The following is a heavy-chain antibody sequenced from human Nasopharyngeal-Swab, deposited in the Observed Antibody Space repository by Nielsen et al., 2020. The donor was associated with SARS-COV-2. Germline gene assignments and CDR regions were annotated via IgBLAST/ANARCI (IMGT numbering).Heavy chain of an antibody. CDR1: GYTLSDYF. Sequence: ASVKVSCKASGYTLSDYFMHWVRQAPGQGLEWMGIINPSGGNTSYAQKFQGRVTMTRDTFTRTVYMEVTSLRSEDTAVYYCARGAGDDNVWVYGMDVWGQGTTVTVSS. D-gene: IGHD3-16*01. CDR2: INPSGGNT. J-gene: IGHJ6*02. CDR3: ARGAGDDNVWVYGMDV. V-gene: IGHV1-46*01.